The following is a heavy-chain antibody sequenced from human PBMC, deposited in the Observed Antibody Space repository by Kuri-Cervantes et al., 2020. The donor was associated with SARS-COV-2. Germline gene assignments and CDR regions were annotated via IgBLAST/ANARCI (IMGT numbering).Heavy chain of an antibody. CDR2: IKQDGSEK. J-gene: IGHJ4*02. CDR1: GFTFSNYW. V-gene: IGHV3-7*05. Sequence: GESLMIPCAASGFTFSNYWMHWVRQAPGKGMEGVANIKQDGSEKYYEGSVKGPFTISRDNAKNSLYLQMNSLRAEDTAGYYCARYWSRGGFDYWGQGTLVTVSS. D-gene: IGHD2-8*02. CDR3: ARYWSRGGFDY.